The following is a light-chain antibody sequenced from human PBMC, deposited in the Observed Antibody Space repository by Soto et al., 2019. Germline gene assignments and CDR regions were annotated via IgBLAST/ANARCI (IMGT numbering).Light chain of an antibody. CDR1: SSNIGAGYD. J-gene: IGLJ3*02. V-gene: IGLV1-40*01. Sequence: QSVLTQPPSVSGAPGQRVTISRTESSSNIGAGYDVHWYQQLPGTAPKLLIYGNSNRPSGVPDRFSGSKSGTSASLAITGLQAEDEADYYCQSYDSRLSGWVFGGGTKLTVL. CDR2: GNS. CDR3: QSYDSRLSGWV.